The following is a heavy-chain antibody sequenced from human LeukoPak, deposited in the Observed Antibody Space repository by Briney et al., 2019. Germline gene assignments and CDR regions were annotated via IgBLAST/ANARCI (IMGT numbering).Heavy chain of an antibody. CDR3: ARGDYYGSGKVVAA. CDR2: INPNSGGT. CDR1: GYSFTDYY. J-gene: IGHJ5*02. D-gene: IGHD3-10*01. Sequence: ASVRLSCAASGYSFTDYYMNCVRLAPGQGLEWMGGINPNSGGTNYAQKFQDRVTMTRDTSISTAYMELSLLRSDDTAVYYCARGDYYGSGKVVAAWGQGTLVTVSS. V-gene: IGHV1-2*02.